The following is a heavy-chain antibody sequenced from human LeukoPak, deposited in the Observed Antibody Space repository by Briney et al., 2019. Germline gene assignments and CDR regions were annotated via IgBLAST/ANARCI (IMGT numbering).Heavy chain of an antibody. Sequence: GSLRLSCAASGFTFSSYSMNWVRHSQGKGLEWLGSIYYSGITYYNPSLMSRVTISVDTPKNQFSLRLSSVTAADTAVYYCARRAVGPKASSWCFDYWGQGILVTVSS. CDR3: ARRAVGPKASSWCFDY. CDR1: GFTFSSYSMN. V-gene: IGHV4-39*01. CDR2: IYYSGIT. J-gene: IGHJ4*02. D-gene: IGHD6-13*01.